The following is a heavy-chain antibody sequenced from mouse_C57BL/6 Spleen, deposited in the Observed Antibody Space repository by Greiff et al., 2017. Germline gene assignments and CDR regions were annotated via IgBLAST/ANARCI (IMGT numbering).Heavy chain of an antibody. CDR2: ISSGGSYT. V-gene: IGHV5-6*01. CDR3: ARQITTVVATDWYFDV. D-gene: IGHD1-1*01. J-gene: IGHJ1*03. CDR1: GFTFSSYG. Sequence: EVQLQESGGDLVKPGGSLKLSCAASGFTFSSYGMSWVRQTPDKRLEWVATISSGGSYTYYPDSVKGRVTISRDTAKNTLYLQMSSLKSEDTAMYYCARQITTVVATDWYFDVWGTGTTVTVSS.